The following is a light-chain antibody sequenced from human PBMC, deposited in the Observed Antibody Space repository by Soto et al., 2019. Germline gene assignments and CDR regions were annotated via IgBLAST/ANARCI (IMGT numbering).Light chain of an antibody. CDR1: SSNIGAGYD. V-gene: IGLV1-40*01. CDR3: QSYDSSLVGQGCV. CDR2: GNT. J-gene: IGLJ1*01. Sequence: QSVLTQPPSVSGAPGQRVSISCTGTSSNIGAGYDVHWYQQLPGTVPKLLIYGNTYRPSGVPDRFSGSKSGTSASLAITGLQAEDEADYYCQSYDSSLVGQGCVFGTGTKVTVL.